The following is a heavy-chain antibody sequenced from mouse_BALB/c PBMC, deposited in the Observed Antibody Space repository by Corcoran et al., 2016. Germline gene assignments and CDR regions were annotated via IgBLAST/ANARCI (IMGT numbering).Heavy chain of an antibody. J-gene: IGHJ2*01. CDR2: IYPYIDDI. D-gene: IGHD2-1*01. CDR3: AREVPGGNPFDY. V-gene: IGHV1S136*01. CDR1: GYTFTSYV. Sequence: EVQLQQSGPELVKPGASVKMSCKASGYTFTSYVIHWVKQKPGQGLEWIGYIYPYIDDIKYNEKFKGKATLTSDKSSSTAYMGLNSLTSEDSAVYYCAREVPGGNPFDYWGQGTTLAVSS.